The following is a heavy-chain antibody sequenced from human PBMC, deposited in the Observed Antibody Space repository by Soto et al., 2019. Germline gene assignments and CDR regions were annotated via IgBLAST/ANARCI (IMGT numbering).Heavy chain of an antibody. D-gene: IGHD3-10*01. CDR2: ISAYSGNT. J-gene: IGHJ4*02. CDR1: GDPVTRYC. V-gene: IGHV1-18*04. CDR3: ARPTPYGSNGGFYPNLFDY. Sequence: GASAEASYNASGDPVTRYCISWARQSHEQGIEWMGWISAYSGNTNYAQRLQGRVTMTTDTATSTAYMELRSLRADDTAVYYCARPTPYGSNGGFYPNLFDYWGQGSLVIVSS.